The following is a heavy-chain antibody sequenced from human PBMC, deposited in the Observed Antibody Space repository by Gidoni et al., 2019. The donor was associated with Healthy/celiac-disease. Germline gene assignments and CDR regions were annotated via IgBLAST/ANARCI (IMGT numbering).Heavy chain of an antibody. Sequence: QVQLQESGPGLVKPSETLSLTCTVSGGSISSSYWSSLRQPPGKGLEWIGYIYYSGITNYNPSLKSQVTISVDTSKNQFSLKLSSVTAADTAVYYCARAGQYSSSFGGEDDAFDIWGQGTMVTVSS. V-gene: IGHV4-59*01. D-gene: IGHD6-6*01. J-gene: IGHJ3*02. CDR2: IYYSGIT. CDR1: GGSISSSY. CDR3: ARAGQYSSSFGGEDDAFDI.